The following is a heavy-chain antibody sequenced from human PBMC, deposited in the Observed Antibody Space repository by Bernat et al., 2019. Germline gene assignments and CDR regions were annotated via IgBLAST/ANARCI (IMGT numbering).Heavy chain of an antibody. CDR3: ARGPYYGGNHYYYYGMDV. V-gene: IGHV4-39*01. J-gene: IGHJ6*02. Sequence: QLQLQESGPGLVKPSETLSLTCTVSGGSISSSSYYWGWIRQPPGKGLEWIGSIYYSGSTYYNPSLKSRVTISVDTSKNQFSLKLSSVTAADTAVYYCARGPYYGGNHYYYYGMDVWGQGTTVTVSS. CDR1: GGSISSSSYY. CDR2: IYYSGST. D-gene: IGHD4-23*01.